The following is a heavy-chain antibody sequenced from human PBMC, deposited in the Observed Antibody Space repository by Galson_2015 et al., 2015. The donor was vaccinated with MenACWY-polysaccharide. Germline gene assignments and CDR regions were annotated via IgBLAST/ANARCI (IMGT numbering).Heavy chain of an antibody. CDR1: GDSISSHF. V-gene: IGHV4-59*11. D-gene: IGHD3-16*01. Sequence: SETLSLTCTVSGDSISSHFWTWIRQYPGKGLEWIGYMSYSGFTKYNPSLQSRVTISVGTSKTQFSLNLSSVTDADTAIYYCARIETGGGSFGWFGPWGQGTLVTVSS. CDR2: MSYSGFT. J-gene: IGHJ5*02. CDR3: ARIETGGGSFGWFGP.